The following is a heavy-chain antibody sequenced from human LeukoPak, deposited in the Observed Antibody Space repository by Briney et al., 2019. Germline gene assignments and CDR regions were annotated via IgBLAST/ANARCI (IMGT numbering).Heavy chain of an antibody. CDR3: AKPVLRFLEWTPIDY. D-gene: IGHD3-3*01. CDR2: IYSGGST. Sequence: GGSLRLSCAASGFTVSSNYMSWVRQAPGKGLEWVSVIYSGGSTYYADSVKGRFTISRDNSKNTLYLQMNSLRAEDTAVYYCAKPVLRFLEWTPIDYWGQGTLVTVSS. J-gene: IGHJ4*02. V-gene: IGHV3-66*01. CDR1: GFTVSSNY.